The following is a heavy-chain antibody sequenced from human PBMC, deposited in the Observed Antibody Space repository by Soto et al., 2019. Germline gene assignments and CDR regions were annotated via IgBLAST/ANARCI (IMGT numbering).Heavy chain of an antibody. V-gene: IGHV1-18*01. J-gene: IGHJ4*02. D-gene: IGHD1-1*01. Sequence: QVHLVQSGAEVKKPGASVKVSCKGSGYTFTSYGITWVRQAPGQGLEWMGWISAHNGNTDYAQKLQGRVTVTRDTSTRTGYMELRSLRSDDTAVYYCARGRYGDYWGQGALVTVSS. CDR2: ISAHNGNT. CDR3: ARGRYGDY. CDR1: GYTFTSYG.